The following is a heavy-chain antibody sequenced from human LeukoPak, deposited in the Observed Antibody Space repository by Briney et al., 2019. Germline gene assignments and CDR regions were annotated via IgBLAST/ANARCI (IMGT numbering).Heavy chain of an antibody. J-gene: IGHJ4*02. D-gene: IGHD5-18*01. CDR1: GYSISSGYY. Sequence: SETLSLTCTVSGYSISSGYYWGWIRQPPGKGLEWIGSIYHSGSTYYNPSLKSRVTISVDTSKNQFSLKLSSVTAADTAVYYCARHGRGYSYGLYYWGQGTLVTVSS. CDR2: IYHSGST. CDR3: ARHGRGYSYGLYY. V-gene: IGHV4-38-2*02.